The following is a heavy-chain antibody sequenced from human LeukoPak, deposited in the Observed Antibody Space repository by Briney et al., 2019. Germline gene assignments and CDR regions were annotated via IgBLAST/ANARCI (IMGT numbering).Heavy chain of an antibody. CDR1: GFTFSSYG. CDR2: IRYDGSNK. Sequence: PGGSLRLSCAASGFTFSSYGMHWVRQAPGKGLEWVAFIRYDGSNKYDADSVKGRFTTSRDNSKNTLYLQMNSLRAEDTAVYYCAKTKGGYFDYWGQGTLVTVSS. J-gene: IGHJ4*02. V-gene: IGHV3-30*02. D-gene: IGHD1-26*01. CDR3: AKTKGGYFDY.